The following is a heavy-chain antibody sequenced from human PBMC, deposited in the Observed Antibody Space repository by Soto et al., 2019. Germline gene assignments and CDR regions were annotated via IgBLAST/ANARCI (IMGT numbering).Heavy chain of an antibody. D-gene: IGHD2-8*01. CDR1: GFTFSSYA. V-gene: IGHV3-23*01. CDR3: AKDSARTYYMDV. CDR2: ISGSGGST. Sequence: EVQLLESGGGLVQPGGSLRLSCAASGFTFSSYAMSWVRQAPGKGLEWVSAISGSGGSTYYADSVKGRFTISRDNSKNTLYLQMNSLRAEDMAVYYCAKDSARTYYMDVWGKGTTVTVSS. J-gene: IGHJ6*03.